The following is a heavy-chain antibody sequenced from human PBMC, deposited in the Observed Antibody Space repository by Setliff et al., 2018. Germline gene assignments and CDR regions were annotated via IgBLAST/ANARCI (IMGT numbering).Heavy chain of an antibody. D-gene: IGHD3-3*01. Sequence: SETLSLTCSVSGGIIYDHWWTWIRQPPGAGLEWIGRVYSDGSTDYNSSFTSRVTISVDKANNQFFLKLTSLTAADAALYFCARERQGGFLEWAPFDSWGQGVLVTVPS. CDR3: ARERQGGFLEWAPFDS. V-gene: IGHV4-4*07. CDR2: VYSDGST. CDR1: GGIIYDHW. J-gene: IGHJ4*02.